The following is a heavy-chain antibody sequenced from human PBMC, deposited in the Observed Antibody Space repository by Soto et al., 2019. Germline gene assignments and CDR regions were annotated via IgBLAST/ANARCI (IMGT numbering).Heavy chain of an antibody. Sequence: GASVKVSCKASGYTFSSYDINWVRQATGQGLEWVGWINPNSGGTNYAQKFQGWVTMTRDTSISTAYMELSRLRSDDTAVYYCARVGATTVGGAFDIWGQGTMVTVSS. D-gene: IGHD1-26*01. CDR1: GYTFSSYD. CDR2: INPNSGGT. J-gene: IGHJ3*02. CDR3: ARVGATTVGGAFDI. V-gene: IGHV1-2*04.